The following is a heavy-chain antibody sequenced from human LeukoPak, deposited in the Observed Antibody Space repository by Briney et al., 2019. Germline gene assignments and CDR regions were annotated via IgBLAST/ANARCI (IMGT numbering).Heavy chain of an antibody. CDR3: ARGTWRSGRDGYNGASPIPFDY. CDR2: INHSGST. V-gene: IGHV4-39*07. D-gene: IGHD5-24*01. Sequence: PSETLSLTCTVSGGSISSSSYYWSWIRQPPGKGLEWIGEINHSGSTNYNPSLKSRVTISVDTSKNQFSLKLSSVTAADTAVYYCARGTWRSGRDGYNGASPIPFDYWGQGTLVTVSS. J-gene: IGHJ4*02. CDR1: GGSISSSSYY.